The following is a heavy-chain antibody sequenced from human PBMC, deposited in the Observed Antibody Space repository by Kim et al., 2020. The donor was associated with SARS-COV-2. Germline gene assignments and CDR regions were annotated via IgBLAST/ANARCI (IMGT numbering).Heavy chain of an antibody. Sequence: SETLSLTCTVSGGSISSSDYSWGWIRQPPGKGLEWIGSIYYSGSTYYNPSLKSRATISVDTSKNHFSLKLTSVTAADTAAYYCAKDDAGLFDYWGQGTLVTVSS. CDR1: GGSISSSDYS. CDR3: AKDDAGLFDY. J-gene: IGHJ4*02. V-gene: IGHV4-39*07. CDR2: IYYSGST. D-gene: IGHD2-8*01.